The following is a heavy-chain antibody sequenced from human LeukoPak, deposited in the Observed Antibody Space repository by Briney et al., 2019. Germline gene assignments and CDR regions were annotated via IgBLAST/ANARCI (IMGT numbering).Heavy chain of an antibody. CDR3: AKGSVTMIVVVTSDAFEI. V-gene: IGHV3-23*01. J-gene: IGHJ3*02. CDR1: GFTFSSYA. CDR2: SSGSGGST. Sequence: GGSLRLSCAASGFTFSSYAMSWVRQAPGKGLEWVSASSGSGGSTYYADSVKGRFTISRDNSQNTLYLQMNSLRAEDTAVYYGAKGSVTMIVVVTSDAFEIWGQGAMVSVCS. D-gene: IGHD3-22*01.